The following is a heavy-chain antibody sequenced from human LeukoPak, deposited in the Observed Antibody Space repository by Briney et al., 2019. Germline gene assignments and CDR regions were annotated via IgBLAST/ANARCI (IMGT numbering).Heavy chain of an antibody. D-gene: IGHD1-14*01. V-gene: IGHV1-2*06. CDR1: GYTFTGYY. Sequence: ASXKVSCKASGYTFTGYYMHWVRQAPGQGLEWMGRTNPNSGGTNYAQKFQGGVTMTRDTSISTAYMELSRLRSDDTAVYYCARVRIRQNLNWFDPWGQGTLVTVSS. CDR2: TNPNSGGT. CDR3: ARVRIRQNLNWFDP. J-gene: IGHJ5*02.